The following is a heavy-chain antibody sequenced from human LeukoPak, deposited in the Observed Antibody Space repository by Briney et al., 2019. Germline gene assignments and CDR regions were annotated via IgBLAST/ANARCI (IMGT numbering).Heavy chain of an antibody. V-gene: IGHV3-30*02. CDR2: TRYDGGNE. CDR1: GFTFSSYG. CDR3: ARDLMAAPNTIAY. J-gene: IGHJ4*02. Sequence: GGSLRLSCAASGFTFSSYGLHWVRQAPGKGLEWVAFTRYDGGNEFYTDSVKGRFTISRDNSKNTLYLQMNSLRGEDTAVYFCARDLMAAPNTIAYWGQGTLVTVSS. D-gene: IGHD6-13*01.